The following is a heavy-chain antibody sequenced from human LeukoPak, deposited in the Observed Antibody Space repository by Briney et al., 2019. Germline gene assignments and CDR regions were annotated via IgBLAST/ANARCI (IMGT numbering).Heavy chain of an antibody. Sequence: GGFLRLSCAASGFTFTNYAMHWVRQAPGKGLEWVAVIFYDGSTKYYGDSVKGRFAISRDNSKKTLYLQMNSLRTEDTAVYYCARDPRGPTGYDSRGRDSFDYWGQGTLVTVSS. CDR2: IFYDGSTK. J-gene: IGHJ4*02. CDR1: GFTFTNYA. D-gene: IGHD3-22*01. CDR3: ARDPRGPTGYDSRGRDSFDY. V-gene: IGHV3-30*09.